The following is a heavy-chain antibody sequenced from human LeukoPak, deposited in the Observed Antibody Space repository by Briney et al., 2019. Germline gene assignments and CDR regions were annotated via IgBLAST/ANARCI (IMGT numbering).Heavy chain of an antibody. J-gene: IGHJ4*02. D-gene: IGHD3-3*01. CDR1: GFTFSSYS. CDR2: ISSSSSYI. V-gene: IGHV3-21*01. CDR3: ARVYYDFWSGYRQSDY. Sequence: GGSLRLSCAASGFTFSSYSTNWVRQAPGKGLEWVSSISSSSSYIYYADSVRGRFTISRDNAKNSLYLQMNSLRAEDTAVYYCARVYYDFWSGYRQSDYWGQGTLVTVSS.